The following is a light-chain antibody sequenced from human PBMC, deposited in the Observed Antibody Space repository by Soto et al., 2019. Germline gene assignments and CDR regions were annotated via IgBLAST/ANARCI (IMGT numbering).Light chain of an antibody. CDR2: EVN. V-gene: IGLV2-14*01. CDR1: SSDVGGYDY. J-gene: IGLJ3*02. Sequence: QSVLTQPASVSGSLGQSITISCTGGSSDVGGYDYVSWYQQHPGKAPKLMIYEVNNRPSGVSNRFSGSKSANTASLTISGLQADDEADYYCSSFTSSSTQVFGGGTKVTVL. CDR3: SSFTSSSTQV.